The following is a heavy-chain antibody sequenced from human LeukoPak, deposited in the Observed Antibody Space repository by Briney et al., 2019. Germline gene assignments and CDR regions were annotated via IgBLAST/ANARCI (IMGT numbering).Heavy chain of an antibody. V-gene: IGHV4-34*01. Sequence: SETLSLTCAAYGGSFSGYYWSWIRQPPGQGLEWIGEINHSGSINYNPSLKSRGTISVDTSKNQFSLKLSSVTSADTAVYYCARGLRITGTTKYWFDPWGQGTLVTVSS. D-gene: IGHD1-7*01. CDR3: ARGLRITGTTKYWFDP. J-gene: IGHJ5*02. CDR1: GGSFSGYY. CDR2: INHSGSI.